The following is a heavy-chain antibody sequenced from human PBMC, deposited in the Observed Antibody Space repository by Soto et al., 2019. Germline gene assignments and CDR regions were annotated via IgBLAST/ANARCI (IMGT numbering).Heavy chain of an antibody. V-gene: IGHV1-18*01. J-gene: IGHJ4*02. CDR3: AIYHLELFRFDY. D-gene: IGHD2-2*01. CDR1: GYTFSNYG. Sequence: GASVKVSCKTSGYTFSNYGITWVRQAPGQPLEWLGWISLYSDGTNYAQQFQGRVTMTTDTSTSTAYMELRSLRSDDTAMYFCAIYHLELFRFDYWGQGTLVTVSS. CDR2: ISLYSDGT.